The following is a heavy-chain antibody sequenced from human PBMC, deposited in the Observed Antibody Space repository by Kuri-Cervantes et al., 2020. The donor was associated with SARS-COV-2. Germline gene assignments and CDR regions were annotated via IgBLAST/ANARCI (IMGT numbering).Heavy chain of an antibody. Sequence: SGPTLVKLTQILTLTCPLPGLPRGTSGVGVGWIRQPPGKALEWLALIYGVDVRHFSPCLRRTLTLTKGTSKNRVVLTMTNMDPVDTATYYCERITYDSTGYYSLDGDIDSWCQESRVTVSS. J-gene: IGHJ4*02. CDR3: ERITYDSTGYYSLDGDIDS. CDR1: GLPRGTSGVG. V-gene: IGHV2-5*02. D-gene: IGHD3-22*01. CDR2: IYGVDVR.